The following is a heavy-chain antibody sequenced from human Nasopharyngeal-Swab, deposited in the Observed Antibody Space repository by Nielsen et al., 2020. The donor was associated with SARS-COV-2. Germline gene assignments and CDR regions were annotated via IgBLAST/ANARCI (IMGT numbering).Heavy chain of an antibody. CDR2: IYYSGST. D-gene: IGHD3-10*01. Sequence: SETLSLTCTVSGCSISSGGYYWSWIRPPPGQGLEWIGYIYYSGSTNYNPSLKSRVTISVDTSKNQFSLKLSSVTAADTAVYYCARASMVRGVIIKNWFDPWGQGTLVTVSS. CDR1: GCSISSGGYY. CDR3: ARASMVRGVIIKNWFDP. J-gene: IGHJ5*02. V-gene: IGHV4-61*08.